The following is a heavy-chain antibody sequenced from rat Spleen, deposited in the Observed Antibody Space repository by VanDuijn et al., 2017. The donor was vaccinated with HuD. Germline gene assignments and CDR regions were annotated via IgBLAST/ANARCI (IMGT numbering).Heavy chain of an antibody. J-gene: IGHJ2*01. V-gene: IGHV5-29*01. Sequence: EVQLVESGGGLVQPGRSLKLSCAASGFTLSDYYKAWVRQTPTKGLEWVATIRYDGSRAFYRDSVKGRFTISRDNAKSTLYLQMDSLRSEDTATYYCARSVFDYWGQGVMVTVSS. CDR1: GFTLSDYY. CDR3: ARSVFDY. CDR2: IRYDGSRA.